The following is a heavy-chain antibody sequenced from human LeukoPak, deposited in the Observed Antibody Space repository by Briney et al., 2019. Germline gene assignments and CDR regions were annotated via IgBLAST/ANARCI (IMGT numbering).Heavy chain of an antibody. CDR2: IWYDGSNK. Sequence: GGSLRLSCAASGFTFSSYGMHWVRQAPGKGLEWVAVIWYDGSNKYYADSVKGRFTISRDNSKNTLYLQMNSLRPEDTAVYYCAKNDPDSSEDWGQGTLVTVSS. D-gene: IGHD3-22*01. V-gene: IGHV3-33*03. CDR3: AKNDPDSSED. J-gene: IGHJ4*02. CDR1: GFTFSSYG.